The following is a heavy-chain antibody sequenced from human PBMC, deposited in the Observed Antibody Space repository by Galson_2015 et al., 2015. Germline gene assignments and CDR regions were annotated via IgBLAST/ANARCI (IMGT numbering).Heavy chain of an antibody. V-gene: IGHV3-30-3*01. CDR2: MSYDGSNK. D-gene: IGHD1-1*01. CDR1: GFTFSSYA. CDR3: ARAEEENEVGYYFDY. J-gene: IGHJ4*02. Sequence: SLRLSCAASGFTFSSYAMHWVRQAPGKGLEWVAVMSYDGSNKYYADSVKGRFTISRDNSKNTLYLQMNSLRAEDTAVYYCARAEEENEVGYYFDYWGQGTLVAVSS.